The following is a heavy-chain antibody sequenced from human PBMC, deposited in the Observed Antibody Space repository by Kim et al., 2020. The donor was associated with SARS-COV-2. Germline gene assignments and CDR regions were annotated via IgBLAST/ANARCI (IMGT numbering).Heavy chain of an antibody. J-gene: IGHJ4*02. D-gene: IGHD2-21*02. Sequence: SETLSLTCTVSGGSISSSSYYWGWIRQPPGKGLEWIGSIYYSGSTYYNPSLKSRVTISVDTSKNQFSLKLSSVTAADTAVYYCARPGAYCGGDCPFDYWGQGTLVTVSS. CDR1: GGSISSSSYY. V-gene: IGHV4-39*01. CDR2: IYYSGST. CDR3: ARPGAYCGGDCPFDY.